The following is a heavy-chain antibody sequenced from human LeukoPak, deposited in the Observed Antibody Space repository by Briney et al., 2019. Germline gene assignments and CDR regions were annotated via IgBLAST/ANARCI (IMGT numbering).Heavy chain of an antibody. CDR2: IYYSGSS. CDR1: GGSISSYY. Sequence: PSETLSLTCTVSGGSISSYYWSWIRQPPGKGLEWIGYIYYSGSSNYNPSLKSRVNISVDTSKNQFSLKLSSVTAADTAVYYCARTRGCSSTSCLAYYYYGMDVWGQGTTVTVSS. J-gene: IGHJ6*02. V-gene: IGHV4-59*08. D-gene: IGHD2-2*01. CDR3: ARTRGCSSTSCLAYYYYGMDV.